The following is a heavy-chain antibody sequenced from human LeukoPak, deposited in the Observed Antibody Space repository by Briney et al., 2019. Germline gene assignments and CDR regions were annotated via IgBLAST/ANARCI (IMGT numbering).Heavy chain of an antibody. Sequence: SETLSLTCAVYGGSFSGYYWSWIRQPPGKGLEWIGEINHSGSTNYNPSLKSRVTISVDTSKNQFSLKLSSVTAADTAAYYCARGSGGYCSSTSCYSYPDYWGQGTLVTVSS. V-gene: IGHV4-34*01. J-gene: IGHJ4*02. D-gene: IGHD2-2*02. CDR2: INHSGST. CDR1: GGSFSGYY. CDR3: ARGSGGYCSSTSCYSYPDY.